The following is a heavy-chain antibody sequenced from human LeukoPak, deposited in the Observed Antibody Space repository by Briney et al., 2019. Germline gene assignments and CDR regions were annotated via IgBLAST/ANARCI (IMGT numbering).Heavy chain of an antibody. Sequence: GGSLRLSCAASGFTFSSYAMSWVRQAPGKGLEWVSAISGSGGSTYYADSVKGRFTISRDNSKNTLYLQMNSLRAEDTAVYYCARDGPIAAAAKLNPLDYWGQGTLVTVSS. D-gene: IGHD6-13*01. CDR3: ARDGPIAAAAKLNPLDY. V-gene: IGHV3-23*01. CDR2: ISGSGGST. J-gene: IGHJ4*02. CDR1: GFTFSSYA.